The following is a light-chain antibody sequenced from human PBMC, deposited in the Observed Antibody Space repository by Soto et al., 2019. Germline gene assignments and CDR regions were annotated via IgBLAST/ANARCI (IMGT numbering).Light chain of an antibody. CDR1: SSDVGGYNY. V-gene: IGLV2-14*03. CDR3: SAYTGSSTLDV. J-gene: IGLJ1*01. Sequence: QSALTRPASVSGSPGQSITISCTGTSSDVGGYNYVSWYQHHPGKAPKLIIYDVSHRPSGVSNRFSGSKSGNTASLTISGLQAEDEADYYCSAYTGSSTLDVFGTGTKLTVL. CDR2: DVS.